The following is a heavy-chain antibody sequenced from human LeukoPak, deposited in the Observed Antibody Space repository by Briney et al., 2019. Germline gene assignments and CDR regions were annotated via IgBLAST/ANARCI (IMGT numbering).Heavy chain of an antibody. CDR2: INPNSGGT. V-gene: IGHV1-2*02. CDR3: ARDRGGSLLFDY. CDR1: VYTFTGYY. J-gene: IGHJ4*02. D-gene: IGHD1-26*01. Sequence: ASVKVSCKSSVYTFTGYYMHWVRQAPGQGLEWMGWINPNSGGTNYAQKFQGRVTMTRDTSISTAYMEPSRLRSDDTAVYYCARDRGGSLLFDYWGQGALVTVSS.